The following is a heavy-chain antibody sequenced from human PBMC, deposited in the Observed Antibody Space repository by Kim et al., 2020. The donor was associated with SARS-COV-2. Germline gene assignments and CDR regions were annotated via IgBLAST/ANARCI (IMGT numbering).Heavy chain of an antibody. CDR1: GFTFSSYG. CDR3: ATDRPLRYFDWLLYD. V-gene: IGHV3-30*03. Sequence: GGSLRLSCAASGFTFSSYGMHWVRQAPGKGLEWVAVISYDGSNKYYADSVKGRFTISRDNSKNTLYLQMNSLRAEDTAVYYCATDRPLRYFDWLLYDWGQGTLVTVSS. J-gene: IGHJ4*02. D-gene: IGHD3-9*01. CDR2: ISYDGSNK.